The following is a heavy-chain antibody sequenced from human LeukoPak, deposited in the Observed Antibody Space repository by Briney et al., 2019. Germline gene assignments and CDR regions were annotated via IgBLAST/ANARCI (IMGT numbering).Heavy chain of an antibody. Sequence: PGGSLRLSCAASGFTFSSYWMSWVRQAPGKGLEWVANIKQDGSEKYYVDSVKGRFTISRDNAKNSLYLQMNSLRAEDTAVYCCAREEVMYYYDSSGYYQYFQHWGQGTLVTVSS. CDR3: AREEVMYYYDSSGYYQYFQH. CDR1: GFTFSSYW. J-gene: IGHJ1*01. CDR2: IKQDGSEK. D-gene: IGHD3-22*01. V-gene: IGHV3-7*01.